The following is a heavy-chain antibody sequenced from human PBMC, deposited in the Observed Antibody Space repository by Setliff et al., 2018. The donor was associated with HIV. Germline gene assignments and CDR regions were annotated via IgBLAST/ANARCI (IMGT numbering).Heavy chain of an antibody. J-gene: IGHJ4*02. D-gene: IGHD2-21*02. CDR1: GVPLSDYY. V-gene: IGHV4-34*01. CDR3: AISIVGVTSEMY. Sequence: PSESLSLTCTLNGVPLSDYYWNWIRQSPGKGLEWIVEVNHNGNINYNPSLKSRVTVSVDTSKTQYSLKMISVTAADTAMYYCAISIVGVTSEMYWAQGTLVTVSS. CDR2: VNHNGNI.